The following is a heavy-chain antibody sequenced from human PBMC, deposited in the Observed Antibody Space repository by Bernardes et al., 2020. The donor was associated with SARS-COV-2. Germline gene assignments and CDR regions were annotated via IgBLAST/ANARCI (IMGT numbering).Heavy chain of an antibody. J-gene: IGHJ4*02. CDR2: FYTGGST. Sequence: SETLSLTCAVSGDSITSYYWNWIRQPAGKGLEWIGRFYTGGSTNYNPSLKSRVTMSLDTSKKQFSLKVTSVTAADTAVYYCAREGVEPAALIFDSWGQGTLVTVSS. CDR3: AREGVEPAALIFDS. V-gene: IGHV4-4*07. CDR1: GDSITSYY. D-gene: IGHD2-2*01.